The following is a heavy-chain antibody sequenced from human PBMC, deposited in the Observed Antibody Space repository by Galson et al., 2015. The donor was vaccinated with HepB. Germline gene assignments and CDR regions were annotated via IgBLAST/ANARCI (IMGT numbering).Heavy chain of an antibody. Sequence: SLRLSCAASGFTFSNAWMSWVRQAPGKGLEWVGRIKSKTDGGTTDYAAPVKGRFTISRDDSKNTLYLQMNSLKTEDTAVYYCTTSSRWWELPGVYFDYWGQGTLVTVSS. CDR3: TTSSRWWELPGVYFDY. CDR1: GFTFSNAW. V-gene: IGHV3-15*01. CDR2: IKSKTDGGTT. J-gene: IGHJ4*02. D-gene: IGHD1-26*01.